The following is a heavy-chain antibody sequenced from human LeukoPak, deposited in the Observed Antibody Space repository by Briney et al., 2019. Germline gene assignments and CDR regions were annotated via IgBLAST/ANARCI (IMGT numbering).Heavy chain of an antibody. D-gene: IGHD2-2*01. CDR3: ARPPHELVSAAPFDY. Sequence: GASVKVSCKASGYTFPLYYIHWLRQATGEGLEWVGWILPNSGDTFYAQRLRGRVTMTSDTSTNTAYMDLYKLTSDDTAVYFCARPPHELVSAAPFDYWGQGTLVTVSS. V-gene: IGHV1-2*02. J-gene: IGHJ4*02. CDR2: ILPNSGDT. CDR1: GYTFPLYY.